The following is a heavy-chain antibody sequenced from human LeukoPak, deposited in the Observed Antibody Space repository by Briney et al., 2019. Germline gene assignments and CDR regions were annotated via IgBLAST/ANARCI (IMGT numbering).Heavy chain of an antibody. CDR3: ARVLPVPYLLDS. V-gene: IGHV4-38-2*01. J-gene: IGHJ4*02. Sequence: PSETLSLTCGISGQSTTRGYYWAWFRQSPEKGPEWIATFFESEKSFYNASLKSRVIMSLDTSKSQFSLNLTSVTAADTAVYHCARVLPVPYLLDSWGQGTHVTVSS. D-gene: IGHD3-10*02. CDR2: FFESEKS. CDR1: GQSTTRGYY.